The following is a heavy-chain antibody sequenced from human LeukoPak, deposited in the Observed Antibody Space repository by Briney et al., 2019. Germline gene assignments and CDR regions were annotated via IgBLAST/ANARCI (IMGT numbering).Heavy chain of an antibody. CDR2: INTDGSST. J-gene: IGHJ6*03. CDR3: ARSVLGYYYYYMDV. CDR1: GFTFSSYW. Sequence: PGGSLRLSCAASGFTFSSYWMHWVRQAPGKGLVWVSRINTDGSSTSYADSVKGRFTISRDNAKNTLYLQMNSLRAEDTAVYYCARSVLGYYYYYMDVWGKGTTVTVSS. V-gene: IGHV3-74*01.